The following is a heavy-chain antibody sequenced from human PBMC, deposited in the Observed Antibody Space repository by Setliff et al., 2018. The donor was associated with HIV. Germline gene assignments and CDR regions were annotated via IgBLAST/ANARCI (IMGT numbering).Heavy chain of an antibody. CDR1: GGSISISD. V-gene: IGHV4-4*09. Sequence: SETLSLTCTVSGGSISISDWSWIRQPPGKGLEWIGCIYTSGNTNYDPSLKSRVTISVDTSQNQFSLKLASVTAADTAVYFCARRSDWFDPWGQGTLVTVSS. CDR3: ARRSDWFDP. J-gene: IGHJ5*02. CDR2: IYTSGNT.